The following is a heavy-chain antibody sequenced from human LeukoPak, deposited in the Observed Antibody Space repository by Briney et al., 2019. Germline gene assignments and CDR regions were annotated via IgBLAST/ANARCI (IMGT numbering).Heavy chain of an antibody. D-gene: IGHD6-13*01. J-gene: IGHJ3*01. CDR1: GGSISSYY. Sequence: PSETLSLTCTVSGGSISSYYWSWVRQPPGKGLEWIGFVYYTGSTNYSPSLKSRVTISVDTSKNQFSLKLRSVTAADTALYYCARISSSNWYNERGAFDVWGQGTMVTVSS. V-gene: IGHV4-59*01. CDR2: VYYTGST. CDR3: ARISSSNWYNERGAFDV.